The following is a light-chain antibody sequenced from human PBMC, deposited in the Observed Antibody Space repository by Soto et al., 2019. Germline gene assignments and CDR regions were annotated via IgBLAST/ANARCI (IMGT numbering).Light chain of an antibody. CDR1: QSVSSY. CDR2: DAS. V-gene: IGKV3-11*01. J-gene: IGKJ1*01. Sequence: PRERATVSFRASQSVSSYLAWYQQKPGQAPRLLIYDASNRATGIPARFSGSGSGTDFTLTISSLEPEDFAVYYCQQRSKWWTFGQGTKVDIK. CDR3: QQRSKWWT.